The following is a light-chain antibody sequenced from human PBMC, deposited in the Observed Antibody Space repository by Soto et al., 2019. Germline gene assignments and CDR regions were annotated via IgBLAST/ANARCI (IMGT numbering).Light chain of an antibody. CDR2: EDN. J-gene: IGLJ3*02. Sequence: NFMLTQPHSVAESPGKTVTLSCTRSSGSIANNYVQWYQQRPGSSPTTVIYEDNRRPSGVPDRFSGSIDSSSNSASLSISGLKPEDEADYYCQSYDSTNHWVFGGGTNLTVL. V-gene: IGLV6-57*01. CDR1: SGSIANNY. CDR3: QSYDSTNHWV.